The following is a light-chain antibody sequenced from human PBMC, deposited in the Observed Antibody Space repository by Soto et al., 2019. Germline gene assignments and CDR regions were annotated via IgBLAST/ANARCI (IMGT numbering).Light chain of an antibody. CDR2: GAS. CDR1: QSVSSTF. CDR3: QQYGTSLKWT. V-gene: IGKV3-20*01. J-gene: IGKJ1*01. Sequence: VLTQSPGTLSLFPGERATLSCRANQSVSSTFLAWYQQKPGQAPRLLIYGASRRATGIPDRFSGSGSGTDFTLTISRLEPEDFAVYYCQQYGTSLKWTFGQGTKVDIK.